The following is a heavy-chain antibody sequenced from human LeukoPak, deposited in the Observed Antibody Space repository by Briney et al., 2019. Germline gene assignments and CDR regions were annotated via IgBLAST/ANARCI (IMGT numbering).Heavy chain of an antibody. CDR2: INTNTGNP. CDR3: ARGRRGFYYYGMDV. J-gene: IGHJ6*02. Sequence: GASVKVSCKASGYTFKSYAMNWVRQAPGQGLEWMGWINTNTGNPTYAQVFTGRFVFSLDTSVSTAYLQISSLKAEDTAVYYCARGRRGFYYYGMDVWGQGTTVTVSS. V-gene: IGHV7-4-1*02. CDR1: GYTFKSYA.